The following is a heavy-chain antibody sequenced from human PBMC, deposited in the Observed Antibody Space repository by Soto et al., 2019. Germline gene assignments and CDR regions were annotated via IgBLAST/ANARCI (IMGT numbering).Heavy chain of an antibody. CDR3: ARRGGVVTTSAFDI. Sequence: QVQLQESGPGLVKPSETLSLTCTVSGGSISSYYWSWIRQPPGKGLEWIGYIYYSGSTNYNPSLKSRVTISVDTSKNQCSLKLSSVTAADTAVYYCARRGGVVTTSAFDIWGQGTMVTVSS. V-gene: IGHV4-59*08. CDR2: IYYSGST. D-gene: IGHD2-21*02. J-gene: IGHJ3*02. CDR1: GGSISSYY.